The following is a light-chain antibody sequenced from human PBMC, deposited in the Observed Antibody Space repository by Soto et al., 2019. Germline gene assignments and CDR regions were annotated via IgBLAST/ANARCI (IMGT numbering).Light chain of an antibody. V-gene: IGLV2-23*01. CDR1: SSDVVSYNF. CDR3: CSYAGDSTPYV. CDR2: EGT. J-gene: IGLJ1*01. Sequence: QSVLTQPASVSGSPGQSITISCTGTSSDVVSYNFVSWYQQHPGKAPKVIIYEGTKRPSGVSNRFSGSKSGNTASLTISGLQAEDEADYYCCSYAGDSTPYVFGTGTKLTVL.